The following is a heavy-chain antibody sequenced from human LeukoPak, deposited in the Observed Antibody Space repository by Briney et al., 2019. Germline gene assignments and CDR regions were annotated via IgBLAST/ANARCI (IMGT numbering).Heavy chain of an antibody. CDR1: GYRFTSYY. J-gene: IGHJ4*02. CDR3: ARAYSSGWYDY. Sequence: GESLKISCKGSGYRFTSYYIGWVRQMPGKGLEWMGIIYPGDSDTTYSPSFQGQFTISADKSISTAYLQCSSLKASDTAIYYCARAYSSGWYDYWGQGTLVTVSS. V-gene: IGHV5-51*01. D-gene: IGHD6-19*01. CDR2: IYPGDSDT.